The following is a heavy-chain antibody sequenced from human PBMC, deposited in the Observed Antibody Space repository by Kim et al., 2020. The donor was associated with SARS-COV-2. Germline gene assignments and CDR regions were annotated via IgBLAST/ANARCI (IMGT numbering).Heavy chain of an antibody. D-gene: IGHD2-15*01. J-gene: IGHJ4*02. CDR3: AKDPSGCRGGTCYPDY. CDR1: GFTFSSYG. CDR2: IWYDGSNK. V-gene: IGHV3-33*06. Sequence: GGSLRLSCAPSGFTFSSYGMHWVRQAPGKGLESVGVIWYDGSNKYYADSVKGRFTISRDNSKNTLYLQMNSLRVEDTAVYYCAKDPSGCRGGTCYPDYWGQGILVTVSS.